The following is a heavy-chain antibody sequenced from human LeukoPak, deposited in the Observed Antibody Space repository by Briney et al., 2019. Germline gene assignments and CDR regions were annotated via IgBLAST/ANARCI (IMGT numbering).Heavy chain of an antibody. CDR3: ARLRYDSSGYYYFDY. D-gene: IGHD3-22*01. CDR1: GGSISSSSSY. CDR2: IYYSGST. J-gene: IGHJ4*02. Sequence: SETLSLTCTVSGGSISSSSSYWVWIRQPPGKGLEWIGRIYYSGSTYYNSSLKSRVTISVDTSKNQFSLKLSSVTAADTAVYYCARLRYDSSGYYYFDYWGQGTLVTVSS. V-gene: IGHV4-39*01.